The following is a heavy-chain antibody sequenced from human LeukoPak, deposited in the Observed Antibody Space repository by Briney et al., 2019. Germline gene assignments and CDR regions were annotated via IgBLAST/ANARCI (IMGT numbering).Heavy chain of an antibody. D-gene: IGHD2-2*01. V-gene: IGHV1-69*04. CDR1: GYTFTSYG. CDR3: ARGKIVVVPAASRNYYYYYGMDV. CDR2: TISILGIA. Sequence: ASVKASCKASGYTFTSYGISGVRQSPGHELEWLGRTISILGIANNAQKFQGRVTITAVKSTSTAYMELSSLRSEDTAVYYCARGKIVVVPAASRNYYYYYGMDVWGQGTLVTVSS. J-gene: IGHJ6*02.